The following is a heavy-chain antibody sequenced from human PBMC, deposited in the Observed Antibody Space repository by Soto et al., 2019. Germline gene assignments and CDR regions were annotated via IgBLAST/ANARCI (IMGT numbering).Heavy chain of an antibody. V-gene: IGHV3-21*01. CDR1: GFTFSSYS. CDR3: ASESGNHYTWAY. CDR2: ISSSSSYI. J-gene: IGHJ4*02. D-gene: IGHD1-26*01. Sequence: EVQLVESGGGLVKPGGSLRLSCAASGFTFSSYSMNWVRQAPGKGLEWVSSISSSSSYIYYADSVKGRFTISRDNAKNALCPQMNSRSAEDTAVYYCASESGNHYTWAYWGERTLVPGSS.